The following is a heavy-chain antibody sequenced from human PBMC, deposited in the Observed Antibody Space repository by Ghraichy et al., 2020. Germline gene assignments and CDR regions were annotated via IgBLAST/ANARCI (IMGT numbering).Heavy chain of an antibody. V-gene: IGHV4-59*11. CDR1: GDSISGHY. CDR3: ARERPAAGHYDY. J-gene: IGHJ4*02. D-gene: IGHD6-13*01. CDR2: IHYTGST. Sequence: SETLSLTCTVSGDSISGHYWSWIRQPPGKGLELVGYIHYTGSTNYNPSLKSRVTISVDMSKNQFSLKLTSVTDADTAVYFCARERPAAGHYDYWGQGTRGTRSS.